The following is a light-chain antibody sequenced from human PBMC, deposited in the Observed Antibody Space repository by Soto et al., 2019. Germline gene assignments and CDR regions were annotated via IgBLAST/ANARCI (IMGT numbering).Light chain of an antibody. V-gene: IGKV3-15*01. CDR1: QSVEVS. CDR2: GAS. CDR3: QQYNNWPWT. Sequence: ELLLAQPPGTLSLPPGERATLSCRASQSVEVSVAWDQQKPGQAPRVLIYGASTRATDIPGTCSGRGSGTEFTLTISDLQSEDLALYYCQQYNNWPWTFGQGTRLEI. J-gene: IGKJ5*01.